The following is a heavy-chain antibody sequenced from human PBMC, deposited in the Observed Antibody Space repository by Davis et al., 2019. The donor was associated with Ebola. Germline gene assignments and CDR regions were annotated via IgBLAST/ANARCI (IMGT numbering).Heavy chain of an antibody. CDR3: ARQESLYGSSDY. CDR2: IYPGDSDT. Sequence: GESLKISCKGSGYSFTTYWIAWVRQTPAKGLEWMGIIYPGDSDTRYSPSFEGQVTISVDRSISTAYLQWGSLKASDIAMYYCARQESLYGSSDYWGQGTLVTVSS. CDR1: GYSFTTYW. J-gene: IGHJ4*02. V-gene: IGHV5-51*01. D-gene: IGHD2/OR15-2a*01.